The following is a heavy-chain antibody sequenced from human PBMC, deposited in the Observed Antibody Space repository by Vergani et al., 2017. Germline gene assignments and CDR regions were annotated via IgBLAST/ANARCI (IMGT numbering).Heavy chain of an antibody. CDR3: ARQKDYYMDV. Sequence: QVQLEESGPGLVKPSETLSLTCTVSGGSFNTYYWSWIRQSPGKGLEWIGYIYYSGNTYFNPSLKNRVSMSADTSKNQVSLKLTSVTAADTAVYYCARQKDYYMDVWGKGATVTVS. V-gene: IGHV4-59*08. CDR1: GGSFNTYY. J-gene: IGHJ6*03. CDR2: IYYSGNT.